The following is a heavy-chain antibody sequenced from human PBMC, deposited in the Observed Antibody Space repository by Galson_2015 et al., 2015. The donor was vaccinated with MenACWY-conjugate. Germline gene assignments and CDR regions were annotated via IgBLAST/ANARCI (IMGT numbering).Heavy chain of an antibody. Sequence: SLRLSCAASGFTFGDYAMSWFRQAPGKGLEWVGFIRSKAYGGTTGYAASVKGRFTISRDDSKSIAYLQMNSLKTEDTAVYYCTRNGVTYYYDSSGYYPDYWGQGTLVTVSS. CDR1: GFTFGDYA. D-gene: IGHD3-22*01. CDR2: IRSKAYGGTT. J-gene: IGHJ4*02. V-gene: IGHV3-49*03. CDR3: TRNGVTYYYDSSGYYPDY.